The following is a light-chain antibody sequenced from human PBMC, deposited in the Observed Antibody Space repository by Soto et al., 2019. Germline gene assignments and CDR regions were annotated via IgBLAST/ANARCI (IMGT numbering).Light chain of an antibody. CDR1: QSVSSN. Sequence: EIVMTQSPATLSVSPGERATLSCRASQSVSSNLAWYQQKPGQAPSLLIYGASTRATGTPARFSGSASGTDFTLTINRLEPEDFAVYYCQLYGISPHFGQGTRLEIK. V-gene: IGKV3-15*01. J-gene: IGKJ5*01. CDR2: GAS. CDR3: QLYGISPH.